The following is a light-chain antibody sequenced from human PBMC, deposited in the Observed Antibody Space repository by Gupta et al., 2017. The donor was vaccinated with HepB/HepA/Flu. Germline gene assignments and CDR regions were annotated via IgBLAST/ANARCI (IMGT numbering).Light chain of an antibody. V-gene: IGLV1-51*02. CDR2: ENK. CDR1: SSNIGDNF. CDR3: ASWDSSLLAGV. Sequence: QSVFTQPPSVSATPGQKVTISCSGSSSNIGDNFASWYQQLPGTAPKLLIYENKKRPSGIPDRFSGSKSGTSATLAITGLQTGDEADYYCASWDSSLLAGVFGGGTKLTVL. J-gene: IGLJ3*02.